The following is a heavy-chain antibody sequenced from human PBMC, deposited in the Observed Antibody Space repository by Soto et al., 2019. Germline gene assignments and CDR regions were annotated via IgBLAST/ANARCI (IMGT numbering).Heavy chain of an antibody. CDR3: ARSVFP. CDR1: GGSISSRGYY. CDR2: IYYSGST. Sequence: SETLSLTCAVSGGSISSRGYYWGWIRQPPGKGLEWIGTIYYSGSTYYNPSLKSRVTISVDTPKNQFSLKLSSVTAADTAVYYCARSVFPWGQGTLVTVSS. V-gene: IGHV4-39*07. J-gene: IGHJ5*02.